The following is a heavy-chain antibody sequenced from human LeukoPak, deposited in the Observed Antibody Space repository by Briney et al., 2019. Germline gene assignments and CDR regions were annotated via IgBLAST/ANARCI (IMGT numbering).Heavy chain of an antibody. V-gene: IGHV4-4*07. Sequence: SETLSLTCTVSGGSISSYYWSWIRQPAGKGLEWIGRIYTSGSTNYNPSLKSRVTMSVYTSKNQFSLKLSSVTAADTAVYYCARDRMITFGGVIDNNWFDPWGQGTLVTVSS. CDR3: ARDRMITFGGVIDNNWFDP. J-gene: IGHJ5*02. CDR2: IYTSGST. D-gene: IGHD3-16*02. CDR1: GGSISSYY.